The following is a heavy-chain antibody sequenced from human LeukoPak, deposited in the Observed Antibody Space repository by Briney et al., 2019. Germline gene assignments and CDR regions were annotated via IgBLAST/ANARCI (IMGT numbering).Heavy chain of an antibody. J-gene: IGHJ4*02. Sequence: PSETLSLTCTVSGDSINRSGTFWGWIRQPPGKGLEWIGSFYYDGSTYYIPSLKGRVTISVDTSKNQFSLNLSSVTAADTAVYYCARRPGARPMDYWGQGTLVTVSS. CDR3: ARRPGARPMDY. CDR1: GDSINRSGTF. V-gene: IGHV4-39*01. D-gene: IGHD3-10*01. CDR2: FYYDGST.